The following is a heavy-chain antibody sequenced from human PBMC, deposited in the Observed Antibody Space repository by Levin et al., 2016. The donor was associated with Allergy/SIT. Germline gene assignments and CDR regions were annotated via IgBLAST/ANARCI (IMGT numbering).Heavy chain of an antibody. CDR2: IYPGDSDT. Sequence: VRQMPGKGLEWMGIIYPGDSDTRYSPSFQGQVTISADKSISTAYLQWSSLKASDTAMYYCARPRGRMRFGETPVGAFDIWGQGTMVTVSS. D-gene: IGHD3-10*01. V-gene: IGHV5-51*01. J-gene: IGHJ3*02. CDR3: ARPRGRMRFGETPVGAFDI.